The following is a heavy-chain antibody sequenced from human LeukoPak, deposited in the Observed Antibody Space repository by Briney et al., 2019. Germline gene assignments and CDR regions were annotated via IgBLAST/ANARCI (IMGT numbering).Heavy chain of an antibody. D-gene: IGHD3-9*01. V-gene: IGHV4-4*07. CDR3: ATHRPLFCIDANCHNWFDP. CDR1: GGSISDYY. CDR2: IYTSGST. Sequence: SETLSLTCTVSGGSISDYYWSWIRQPAGKGLEWIGRIYTSGSTNYNPSLKSRVTMSLDTSKNQFSLKLSSVTAADTALYSCATHRPLFCIDANCHNWFDPWGRGTLVTVSS. J-gene: IGHJ5*02.